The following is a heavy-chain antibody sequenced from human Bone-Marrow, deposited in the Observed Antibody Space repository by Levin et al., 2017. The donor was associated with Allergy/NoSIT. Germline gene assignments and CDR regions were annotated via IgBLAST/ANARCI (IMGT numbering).Heavy chain of an antibody. Sequence: SETLSLTCTVSGGSISSSSYYWGWIRQPPGKGLEWIGSIYYSGSTYYNPSLKSRVTISVDTSKNQFSLKLSSVTAADTAVYYCAREIKPGYYYDSSGLWNDYWGQGTLVTVSS. CDR1: GGSISSSSYY. CDR2: IYYSGST. J-gene: IGHJ4*02. D-gene: IGHD3-22*01. V-gene: IGHV4-39*07. CDR3: AREIKPGYYYDSSGLWNDY.